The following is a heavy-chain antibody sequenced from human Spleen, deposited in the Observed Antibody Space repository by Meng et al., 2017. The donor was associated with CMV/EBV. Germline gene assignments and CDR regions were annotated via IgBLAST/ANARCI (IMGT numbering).Heavy chain of an antibody. CDR3: ASPDEYYYDSSGYYTYDY. CDR1: TFSSYA. Sequence: TFSSYAISWVRQAPGQGLEWMGGIIPILGTANYAQKFQGRVTITTDESTSTAYMELSSLRSEDTAVYYCASPDEYYYDSSGYYTYDYWGQGTLVTVSS. V-gene: IGHV1-69*05. J-gene: IGHJ4*02. CDR2: IIPILGTA. D-gene: IGHD3-22*01.